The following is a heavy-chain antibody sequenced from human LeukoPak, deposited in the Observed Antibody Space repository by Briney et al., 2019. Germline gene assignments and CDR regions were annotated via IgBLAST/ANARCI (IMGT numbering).Heavy chain of an antibody. J-gene: IGHJ4*02. Sequence: SETLSLTCAVYGGSFSGYYWSWIRQPPGKGLEWIGYIYYSGSTNYNPSLKSRVTISVDTSKNQFSLKLSSVTAEDTAVYYCAREASGWYRSSYFDYWGQGTLVTVSS. D-gene: IGHD6-19*01. CDR1: GGSFSGYY. CDR2: IYYSGST. CDR3: AREASGWYRSSYFDY. V-gene: IGHV4-59*01.